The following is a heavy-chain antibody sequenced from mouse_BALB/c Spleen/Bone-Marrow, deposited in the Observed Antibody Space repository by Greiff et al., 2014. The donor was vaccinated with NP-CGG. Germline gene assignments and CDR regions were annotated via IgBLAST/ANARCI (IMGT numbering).Heavy chain of an antibody. D-gene: IGHD2-13*01. V-gene: IGHV1-26*01. CDR2: INPYNGGT. CDR1: GYPFTGYT. Sequence: VQLQQSGPELVKPGASMKISCKASGYPFTGYTMNWVKQSHGKNLEWIGLINPYNGGTSYNQKFKDKATLTVDKSSSTAYMELLSLTSEGSEVYYRTRGLEYVVDYWGQGTSVTVSS. J-gene: IGHJ4*01. CDR3: TRGLEYVVDY.